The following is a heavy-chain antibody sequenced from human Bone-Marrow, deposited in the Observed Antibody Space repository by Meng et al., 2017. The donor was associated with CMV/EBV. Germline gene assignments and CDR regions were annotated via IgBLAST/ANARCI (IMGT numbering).Heavy chain of an antibody. D-gene: IGHD2-2*02. Sequence: SETLSLTCAVYGGSFSGYYWSWIRQPPGKGLEWIGEINHSGSTNYNPSLKSRVTISVDTSKNQFSLKLSSVTAADTAVYYCARDNRYCSSTSCYTGIDPWGQGTLVTVSS. CDR3: ARDNRYCSSTSCYTGIDP. V-gene: IGHV4-34*01. CDR1: GGSFSGYY. CDR2: INHSGST. J-gene: IGHJ5*02.